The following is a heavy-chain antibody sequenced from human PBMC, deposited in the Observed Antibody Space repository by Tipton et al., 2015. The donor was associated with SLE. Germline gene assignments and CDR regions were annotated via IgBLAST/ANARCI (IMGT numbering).Heavy chain of an antibody. CDR3: AKGSGWYKD. CDR1: GGSINSDY. V-gene: IGHV4-59*01. CDR2: IHYSGTT. Sequence: LRLSCTVSGGSINSDYWSWIRQPPGKGLEWIGYIHYSGTTNYNPSLKSRVTMSIDTSKNQFSLKLSSVSAADTAVFYCAKGSGWYKDWGQGTLVTVSS. D-gene: IGHD6-19*01. J-gene: IGHJ4*02.